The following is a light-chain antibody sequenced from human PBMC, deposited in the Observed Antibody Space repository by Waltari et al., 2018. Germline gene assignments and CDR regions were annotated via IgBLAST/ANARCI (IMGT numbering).Light chain of an antibody. CDR1: QRLTKNY. V-gene: IGKV3-20*01. CDR2: GAS. Sequence: EIVLTQSPGTLSLSPGERATPSCRTSQRLTKNYLAWYQQKPGQAPRLLIYGASSRAAGIPDRFSGSGSGTDFTLTISRLEPEDFAVYYCQQYGSSVLYTFGQGTKLEIK. J-gene: IGKJ2*01. CDR3: QQYGSSVLYT.